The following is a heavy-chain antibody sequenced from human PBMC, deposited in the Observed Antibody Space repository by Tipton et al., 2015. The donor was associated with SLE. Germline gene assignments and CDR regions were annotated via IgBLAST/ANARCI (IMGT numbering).Heavy chain of an antibody. CDR2: INHSGST. J-gene: IGHJ6*02. D-gene: IGHD3-10*01. CDR1: GGSFSGYY. Sequence: TLSLTCAVYGGSFSGYYWSWIRQPPGKGLEWIGEINHSGSTNYNPSLKSRVTISVDTSKNHFSLNLSSLTAADTAVYYCARMGGGYYYFYAMDVWGPGTTVPVSS. CDR3: ARMGGGYYYFYAMDV. V-gene: IGHV4-34*01.